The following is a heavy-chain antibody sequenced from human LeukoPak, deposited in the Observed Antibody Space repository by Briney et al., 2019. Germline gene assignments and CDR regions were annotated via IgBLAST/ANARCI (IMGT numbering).Heavy chain of an antibody. CDR3: ARSLGFLEWLFGY. CDR2: IYTSGST. Sequence: SSQTLSLTCTVSGGSISSGNYYWSWIRQPAGKGLGWIGRIYTSGSTNYNPSLKSRVTISVDTSKNQFSLKLRSVTAADTAVYYCARSLGFLEWLFGYWGPGTLVTVSS. D-gene: IGHD3-3*01. CDR1: GGSISSGNYY. V-gene: IGHV4-61*02. J-gene: IGHJ4*02.